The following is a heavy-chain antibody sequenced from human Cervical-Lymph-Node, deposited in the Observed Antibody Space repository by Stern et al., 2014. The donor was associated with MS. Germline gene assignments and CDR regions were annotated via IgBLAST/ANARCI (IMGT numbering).Heavy chain of an antibody. V-gene: IGHV1-2*02. CDR3: AREQWREGFAS. CDR2: INLKSGGT. J-gene: IGHJ4*02. D-gene: IGHD6-19*01. Sequence: QVQLVESGPEVKTPGAPVNVSCATSGFTFTGYYLHWGRQAPGQGLEWMGWINLKSGGTNYAQKFHDRVTITRDTSTRTASLYLAGLNSDDTAIYYCAREQWREGFASWGQGTLVTVSS. CDR1: GFTFTGYY.